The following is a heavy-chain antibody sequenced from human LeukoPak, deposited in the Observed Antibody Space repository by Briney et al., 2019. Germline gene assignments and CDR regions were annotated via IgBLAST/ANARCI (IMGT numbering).Heavy chain of an antibody. J-gene: IGHJ6*02. V-gene: IGHV3-30*18. Sequence: GRSLRLSCAASGFTFSSYGMHWVRQAPGKGLEWVAVISYDGSNKYYADSVKGRFTISRDNSKNTLYLQMNSLRAEDTAVYYCAKEWTGGITMVRGVINYYGMDVWGQGTTVTVSS. CDR3: AKEWTGGITMVRGVINYYGMDV. CDR2: ISYDGSNK. CDR1: GFTFSSYG. D-gene: IGHD3-10*01.